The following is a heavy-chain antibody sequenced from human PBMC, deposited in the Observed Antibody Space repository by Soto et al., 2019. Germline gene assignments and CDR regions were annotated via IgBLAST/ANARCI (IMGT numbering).Heavy chain of an antibody. CDR2: IDPSDSYT. CDR1: GNSFTSYC. CDR3: AGRYSADTYGMDV. V-gene: IGHV5-10-1*01. J-gene: IGHJ6*02. Sequence: PWEALQISCKGSGNSFTSYCISWVRQMPGKGLEWMGRIDPSDSYTNYSPSFQGHVTISADKSISTAYLQWSSLKASDTAMYYCAGRYSADTYGMDVWGQGTTVTVSS. D-gene: IGHD5-12*01.